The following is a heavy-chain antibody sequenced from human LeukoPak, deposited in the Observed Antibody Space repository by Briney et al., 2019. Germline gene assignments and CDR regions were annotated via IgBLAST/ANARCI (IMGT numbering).Heavy chain of an antibody. CDR2: ISGSGGST. V-gene: IGHV3-23*01. CDR1: GFTFSSYA. J-gene: IGHJ4*02. Sequence: PGGSLRLSCAASGFTFSSYAMSWVRQAPGKGLEWVSAISGSGGSTYYADSVKGRFTISRDNSKNTLYLQMNSLRAEDTAVYYCAKVGNRRYDFWSGYESGVFDYWGQGTLVTVSS. D-gene: IGHD3-3*01. CDR3: AKVGNRRYDFWSGYESGVFDY.